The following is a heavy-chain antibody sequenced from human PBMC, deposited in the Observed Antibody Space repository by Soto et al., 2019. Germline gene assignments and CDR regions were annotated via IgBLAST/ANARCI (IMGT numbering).Heavy chain of an antibody. CDR3: ARVLECGGDCYPYYFDY. Sequence: QVQLVQSGAEVKKPGASVKVSCKASGYTFTSYGISWVRQAPGQGLEWMGWISAYNGNTNYAQKLQGRVTMTTDTATSKAYMELRSLRSDDPAVYYCARVLECGGDCYPYYFDYWGQGTLVTVSS. V-gene: IGHV1-18*01. D-gene: IGHD2-21*02. CDR1: GYTFTSYG. CDR2: ISAYNGNT. J-gene: IGHJ4*02.